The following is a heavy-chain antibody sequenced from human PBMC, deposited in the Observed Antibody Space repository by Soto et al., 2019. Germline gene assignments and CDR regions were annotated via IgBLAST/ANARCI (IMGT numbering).Heavy chain of an antibody. J-gene: IGHJ5*02. Sequence: KPSETLSLTCTVSGGSISSGDYYWSWIRQPPGKGLEWIGYIYYSGSTYYNPSLKSRVTISVDASKNQFSLKLSSVTAADTAVYYCARVGGYYYDSSGYYSGHWFDPWGQGTLVTVSS. CDR3: ARVGGYYYDSSGYYSGHWFDP. D-gene: IGHD3-22*01. V-gene: IGHV4-30-4*01. CDR1: GGSISSGDYY. CDR2: IYYSGST.